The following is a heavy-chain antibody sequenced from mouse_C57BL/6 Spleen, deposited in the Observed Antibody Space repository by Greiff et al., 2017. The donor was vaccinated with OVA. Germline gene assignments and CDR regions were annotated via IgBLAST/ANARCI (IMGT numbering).Heavy chain of an antibody. V-gene: IGHV1-53*01. CDR2: INPSNGGT. CDR3: ANYDYDGYWYFDV. D-gene: IGHD2-4*01. Sequence: VKLQQPGTELVKPGASVKLSCKASGYTFTSYWMHWVKQRPGQGLEWIGNINPSNGGTNYNEKFKSKATLTVDKSSSTAYMQLSSLTSEDSAVYYCANYDYDGYWYFDVWGTGTTVTVSS. CDR1: GYTFTSYW. J-gene: IGHJ1*03.